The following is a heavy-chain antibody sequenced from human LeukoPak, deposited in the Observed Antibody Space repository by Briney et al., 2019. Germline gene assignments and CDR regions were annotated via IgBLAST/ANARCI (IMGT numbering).Heavy chain of an antibody. D-gene: IGHD3-3*01. CDR2: IYSGGTT. CDR3: ARDLYDV. J-gene: IGHJ4*02. CDR1: GFTVSSNY. Sequence: GGSLRLSCAASGFTVSSNYMSWVRQAPGKGLEWASFIYSGGTTYYADSVKGRFTISRDNSKNTLYLQMNSLRVEDTAVYYCARDLYDVWGQGTLVTVSS. V-gene: IGHV3-66*01.